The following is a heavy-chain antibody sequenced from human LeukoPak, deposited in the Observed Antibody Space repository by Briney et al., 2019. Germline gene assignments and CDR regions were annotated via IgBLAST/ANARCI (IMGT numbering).Heavy chain of an antibody. Sequence: GGTLRLSWAASGFTFSSFWMHWGRQAPGKGLVWVSRINSDGSITTYAHSVKSRFTISRDNAKNTLYLQMNSLRAEDTAVYFCARGVTGATLFDYWGQGNLVTVSS. CDR2: INSDGSIT. CDR1: GFTFSSFW. CDR3: ARGVTGATLFDY. J-gene: IGHJ4*02. V-gene: IGHV3-74*01. D-gene: IGHD1-14*01.